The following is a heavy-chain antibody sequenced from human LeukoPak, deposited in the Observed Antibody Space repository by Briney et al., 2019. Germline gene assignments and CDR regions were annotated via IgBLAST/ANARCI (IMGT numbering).Heavy chain of an antibody. Sequence: GASVKVSCKASGYTFTSYAMNWVRQAPGQELEWMGWISAYNGNTNYAQKLQGRVTMTTDTSTSTAYMELRSLRSDDTAVYYCARVPRGYYDSSGYSYFDYWGQGTLVTVSS. CDR3: ARVPRGYYDSSGYSYFDY. CDR2: ISAYNGNT. CDR1: GYTFTSYA. D-gene: IGHD3-22*01. J-gene: IGHJ4*02. V-gene: IGHV1-18*01.